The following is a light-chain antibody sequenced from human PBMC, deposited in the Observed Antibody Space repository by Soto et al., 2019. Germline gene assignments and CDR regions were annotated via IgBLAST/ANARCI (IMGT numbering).Light chain of an antibody. CDR2: AAS. CDR1: QSIASY. J-gene: IGKJ5*01. CDR3: QQSYSSPIT. Sequence: DIQMTQSPSSLSASVGDRVTITCRASQSIASYLNWYRQKPGKAPNLLIYAASSLQRGVPSRFSGSGSGTDFTLTISSLQPEDCATYYCQQSYSSPITFGQGTRLEIK. V-gene: IGKV1-39*01.